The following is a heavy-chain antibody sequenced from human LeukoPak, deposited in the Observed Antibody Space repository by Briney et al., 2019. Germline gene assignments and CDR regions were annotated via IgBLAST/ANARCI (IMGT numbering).Heavy chain of an antibody. CDR2: IYYSGST. J-gene: IGHJ2*01. CDR1: GGSISSLY. CDR3: ARVLYYYVSSGYYWYYDL. D-gene: IGHD3-22*01. Sequence: SETLSLTCTVSGGSISSLYWTWIRQPPGKGLEWIGYIYYSGSTNYNPSLKSRVTISVDTSKNQFSLKLTSVTAADTAVYYCARVLYYYVSSGYYWYYDLWGRGTLVTVSS. V-gene: IGHV4-59*11.